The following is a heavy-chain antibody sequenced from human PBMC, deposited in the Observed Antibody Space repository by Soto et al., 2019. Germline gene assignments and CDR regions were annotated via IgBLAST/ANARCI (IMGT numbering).Heavy chain of an antibody. V-gene: IGHV2-5*02. D-gene: IGHD2-21*01. CDR1: AFSLSTSGVG. CDR2: IYWDDDK. CDR3: ARLVAAGITYYFDS. J-gene: IGHJ4*02. Sequence: GPTLVNPTQTLTLTCTFSAFSLSTSGVGVGWIRQPPGKALEWLTFIYWDDDKRYSPSLKSRLTITKDTSKNQVVLTMTNMDPVDTATYYCARLVAAGITYYFDSWGQGTLVTVLL.